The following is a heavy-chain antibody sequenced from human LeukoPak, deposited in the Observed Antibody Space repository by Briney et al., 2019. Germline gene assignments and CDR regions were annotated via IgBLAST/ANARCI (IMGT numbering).Heavy chain of an antibody. CDR3: ARRRITMVRGVIGWFDP. CDR1: GGSISSSSYY. Sequence: SETLSLTCTVSGGSISSSSYYWGWIRQPPGKGLEWIGSIYYSGSTYYNPSLKSRVTRSVDTSQHQFSLKLSSVTAADTAVYYCARRRITMVRGVIGWFDPWGQGTLVTVSS. D-gene: IGHD3-10*01. CDR2: IYYSGST. V-gene: IGHV4-39*01. J-gene: IGHJ5*02.